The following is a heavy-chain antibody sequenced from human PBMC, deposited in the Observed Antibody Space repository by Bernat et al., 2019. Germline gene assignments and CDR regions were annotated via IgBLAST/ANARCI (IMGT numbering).Heavy chain of an antibody. CDR2: INHSGST. CDR3: ARGHRGGYCSSTSCYTRYNWFDP. CDR1: GGSFSGYY. Sequence: QVQLQQWGAGLLKPSETLSLTCAVYGGSFSGYYWSWIRQPPGKGLEWIGEINHSGSTNYNPSLKSRVTISVDTSKNQFSLKLSSVTAADTAVYYWARGHRGGYCSSTSCYTRYNWFDPWGQGTLVTVSS. V-gene: IGHV4-34*01. D-gene: IGHD2-2*02. J-gene: IGHJ5*02.